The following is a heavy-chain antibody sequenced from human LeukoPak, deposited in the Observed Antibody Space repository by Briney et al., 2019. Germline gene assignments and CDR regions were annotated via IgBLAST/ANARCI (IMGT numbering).Heavy chain of an antibody. CDR3: ARGRDDYGAGDQYYFDY. CDR1: GGTFSSYA. CDR2: IIPILGIA. Sequence: ASVKVSCKASGGTFSSYAISWVRQAPGQGLEWMGRIIPILGIANYAQKFQGRVTITADKSTSTAYMELSSLRSEDTAVYYCARGRDDYGAGDQYYFDYWGQGTLVTVSS. J-gene: IGHJ4*02. D-gene: IGHD4-17*01. V-gene: IGHV1-69*04.